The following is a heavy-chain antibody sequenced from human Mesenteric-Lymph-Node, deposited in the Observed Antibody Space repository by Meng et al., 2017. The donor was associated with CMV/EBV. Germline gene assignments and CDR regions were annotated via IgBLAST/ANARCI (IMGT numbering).Heavy chain of an antibody. CDR2: IYYSGST. CDR1: GGSISSYY. J-gene: IGHJ4*02. V-gene: IGHV4-59*01. CDR3: AREGKGGADYFDY. Sequence: GSLRLSCTVSGGSISSYYWSWIRQPPGKGLEWIGYIYYSGSTNYNPSLKSRVTISVDTSKNQFSLKLSSVTAADTAVYYCAREGKGGADYFDYWGQGTLVTVSS.